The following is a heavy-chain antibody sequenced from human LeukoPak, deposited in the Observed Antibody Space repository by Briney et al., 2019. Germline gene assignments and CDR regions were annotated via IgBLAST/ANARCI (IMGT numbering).Heavy chain of an antibody. J-gene: IGHJ4*02. V-gene: IGHV3-21*04. Sequence: GGSLRLSCAASGFTFSSYSMNWVRQAPGKGLEWVSSISSSSSYIYYADSVKGRFTISRDNAKNTLHLQMNSLRAEDTAVYYCAKDGSYYFDYWGQGTLVTVSS. CDR1: GFTFSSYS. CDR3: AKDGSYYFDY. CDR2: ISSSSSYI.